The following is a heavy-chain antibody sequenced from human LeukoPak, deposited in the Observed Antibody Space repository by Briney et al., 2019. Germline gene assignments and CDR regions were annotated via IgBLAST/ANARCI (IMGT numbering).Heavy chain of an antibody. Sequence: GGSLRLSCAASGFTFSSYAMSWVRQAPGKGLEWVSAISGSGGSTYYADSVKGRFTISRDNSKNTLYLQMNSLGTEDTAVYYCVRESERQTASDYFYYMGVWGKGTTVTVSS. CDR3: VRESERQTASDYFYYMGV. V-gene: IGHV3-23*01. CDR1: GFTFSSYA. D-gene: IGHD6-25*01. J-gene: IGHJ6*03. CDR2: ISGSGGST.